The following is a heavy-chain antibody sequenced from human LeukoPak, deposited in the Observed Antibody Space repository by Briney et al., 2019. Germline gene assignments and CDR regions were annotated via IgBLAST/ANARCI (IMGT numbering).Heavy chain of an antibody. Sequence: ASVKVSCKASGYTFTSYGISWVRQAPGQGLEWMGWISAYNGNTNYAQKLQGRVTMTTDTSTSTAYMELSSLRSEDTAVYYCARDHQPIVVVPGGWFDPWGQGTLVTVSS. CDR2: ISAYNGNT. CDR1: GYTFTSYG. V-gene: IGHV1-18*01. J-gene: IGHJ5*02. D-gene: IGHD2-2*01. CDR3: ARDHQPIVVVPGGWFDP.